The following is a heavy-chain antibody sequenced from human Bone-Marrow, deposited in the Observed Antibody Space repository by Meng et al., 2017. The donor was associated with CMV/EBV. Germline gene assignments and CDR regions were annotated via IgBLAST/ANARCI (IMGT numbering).Heavy chain of an antibody. V-gene: IGHV1-8*03. D-gene: IGHD1-26*01. CDR3: ARCPIVGATYHHYYFDY. Sequence: ASVKVSCKASGHTFTRYNINWVRQATGQGLEWMRWMKPNSNNTGCAQKFQGRVTITRNTSISTAYMELSSLRSEDTAVYYCARCPIVGATYHHYYFDYWGQGTLVTVSS. CDR2: MKPNSNNT. CDR1: GHTFTRYN. J-gene: IGHJ4*02.